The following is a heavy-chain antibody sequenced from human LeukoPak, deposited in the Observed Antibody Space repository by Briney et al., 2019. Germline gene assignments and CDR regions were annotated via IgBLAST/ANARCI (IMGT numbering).Heavy chain of an antibody. CDR1: GFTVSNTY. Sequence: GGSLRLSCAASGFTVSNTYMSWVRQAPGKGLEWVSLIYSGGGTYSADSVKGRFTISRDISKNTLYLQMNSLRAEDTAVYYCAKGHSSIAAAGYFDYWGQGTLVTVSS. J-gene: IGHJ4*02. CDR3: AKGHSSIAAAGYFDY. V-gene: IGHV3-53*01. CDR2: IYSGGGT. D-gene: IGHD6-13*01.